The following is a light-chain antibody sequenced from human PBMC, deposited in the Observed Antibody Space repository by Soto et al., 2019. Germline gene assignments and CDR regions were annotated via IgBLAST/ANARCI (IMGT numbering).Light chain of an antibody. V-gene: IGLV1-40*01. J-gene: IGLJ3*02. CDR1: SSNIGAGYD. CDR2: GND. CDR3: QSYDSSLSGAV. Sequence: QSVLTQPPSVSGAPGQRVTISCTGSSSNIGAGYDVHWYQRLPGTAPKLLIYGNDNRPSGVPDRFSGSKPGTSASLAITGLQAEDEADYYCQSYDSSLSGAVFGGGTKVTVL.